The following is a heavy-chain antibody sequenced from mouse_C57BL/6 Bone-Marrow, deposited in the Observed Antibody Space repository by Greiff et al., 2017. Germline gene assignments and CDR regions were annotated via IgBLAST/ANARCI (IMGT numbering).Heavy chain of an antibody. CDR3: ARSGYYGSSYYWYFDV. Sequence: EVQLQQSVAELVRPGASVKLSCTASGFNIKNTYMHWVKQRPEQGLEWIGRIDPANGNTKYAPKFQGKATITADTSSNTAYLQLRRLTSEDPAIYYCARSGYYGSSYYWYFDVWGTGTTVTVSS. CDR2: IDPANGNT. D-gene: IGHD1-1*01. J-gene: IGHJ1*03. CDR1: GFNIKNTY. V-gene: IGHV14-3*01.